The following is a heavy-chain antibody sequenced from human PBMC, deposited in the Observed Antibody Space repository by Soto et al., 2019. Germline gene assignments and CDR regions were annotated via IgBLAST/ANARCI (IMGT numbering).Heavy chain of an antibody. D-gene: IGHD2-15*01. CDR2: IIPLFGTA. J-gene: IGHJ5*02. CDR3: ARSGCSGGSCYPPLDQFGP. V-gene: IGHV1-69*13. CDR1: GGTFSSYA. Sequence: SVKVSCKASGGTFSSYAISWVRQAPGQGLEWMGGIIPLFGTANYAQKFQGRVTITADESTSTAYMELSSLRSEDTAVYYCARSGCSGGSCYPPLDQFGPWGQGTLVTVSS.